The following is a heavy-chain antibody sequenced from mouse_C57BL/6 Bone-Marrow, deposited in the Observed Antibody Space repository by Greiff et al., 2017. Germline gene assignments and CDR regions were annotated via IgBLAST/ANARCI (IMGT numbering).Heavy chain of an antibody. Sequence: VQLQQSGAELVRPGSSVKMSCKTSGYTFTSYGINWVKQRPGQGLEWIGYIYIGNGYTDYNEKFKGKATLTSDTSSSTAYMQLSSLTSEDSAIYFCARWRTTVGYFDYWGQGTTLTVSS. CDR3: ARWRTTVGYFDY. D-gene: IGHD1-1*01. J-gene: IGHJ2*01. CDR1: GYTFTSYG. V-gene: IGHV1-58*01. CDR2: IYIGNGYT.